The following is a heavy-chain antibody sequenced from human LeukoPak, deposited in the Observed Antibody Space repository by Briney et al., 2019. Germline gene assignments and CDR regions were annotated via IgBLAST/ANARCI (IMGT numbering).Heavy chain of an antibody. CDR3: ARQKYCSGGSCYSEPDAFDI. CDR2: IYPGDSDT. V-gene: IGHV5-51*01. D-gene: IGHD2-15*01. J-gene: IGHJ3*02. CDR1: W. Sequence: WIGWVRQMPGKGLEWMGIIYPGDSDTRDSPSFQGHVTISADKSISTAYLQWSSLKASDTAMYHCARQKYCSGGSCYSEPDAFDIWGQGTMVTVSP.